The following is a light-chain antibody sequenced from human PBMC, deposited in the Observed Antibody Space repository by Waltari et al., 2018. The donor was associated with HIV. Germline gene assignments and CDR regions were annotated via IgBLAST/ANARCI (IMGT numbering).Light chain of an antibody. J-gene: IGLJ1*01. V-gene: IGLV3-25*03. Sequence: SFELTQPHSVSVSPGQTARITCSGDALQKQYAYWYQQKPGQAHVVLVYKDTGRPSGIPGRFSGSSSGTTVTLTISGIQAEDEADYYCQSTDSTASYVFGPGTKVTVL. CDR2: KDT. CDR1: ALQKQY. CDR3: QSTDSTASYV.